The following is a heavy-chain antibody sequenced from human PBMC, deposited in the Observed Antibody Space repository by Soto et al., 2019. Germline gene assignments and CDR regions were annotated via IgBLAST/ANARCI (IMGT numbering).Heavy chain of an antibody. CDR2: TIPTFRTP. CDR1: GVTFSSFA. D-gene: IGHD5-12*01. Sequence: QVQLVQSGAEVKHPGSSVKVSCQASGVTFSSFAISWVRQAPGQGLEWMGGTIPTFRTPNYAQNFQGRVTITADEYTSSVYMELSRLRSEDTAVYYCARSTGSGFRPGTHRFNWFDPGGQGTLVTVSS. J-gene: IGHJ5*02. V-gene: IGHV1-69*01. CDR3: ARSTGSGFRPGTHRFNWFDP.